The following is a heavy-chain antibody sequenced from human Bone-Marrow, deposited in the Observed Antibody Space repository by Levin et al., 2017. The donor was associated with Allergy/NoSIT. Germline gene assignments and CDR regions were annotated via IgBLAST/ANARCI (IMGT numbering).Heavy chain of an antibody. J-gene: IGHJ4*02. V-gene: IGHV5-51*01. D-gene: IGHD3-3*01. CDR3: ARLRPDDYDYWSGYYGTSLFDY. Sequence: PGESLKISCKVSGYNFYTFWIGWVRQKPGKGLEWMGIIYPSDSDSRYNPSFQGHVTFSVDTATSTAYLQWNSLTTSDSGMYFCARLRPDDYDYWSGYYGTSLFDYWGQGTQVSVSS. CDR2: IYPSDSDS. CDR1: GYNFYTFW.